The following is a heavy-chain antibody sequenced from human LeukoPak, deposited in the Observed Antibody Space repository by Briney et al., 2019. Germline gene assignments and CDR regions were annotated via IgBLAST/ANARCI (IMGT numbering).Heavy chain of an antibody. J-gene: IGHJ5*02. Sequence: GGSLRLSCAASGFTFSSYNMNWVRQAPGKGLEWVSYISGTSDNIYYADSVKGRFTISRDNAKNSLYLQMNSLRAEDTAVYYCAREGDIVSVPTAWRFDPWGQGTLVTVSS. D-gene: IGHD2-2*01. CDR3: AREGDIVSVPTAWRFDP. V-gene: IGHV3-48*04. CDR2: ISGTSDNI. CDR1: GFTFSSYN.